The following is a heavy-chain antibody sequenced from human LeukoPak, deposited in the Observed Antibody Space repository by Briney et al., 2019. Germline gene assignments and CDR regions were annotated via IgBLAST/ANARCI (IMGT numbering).Heavy chain of an antibody. CDR2: IYYSGST. V-gene: IGHV4-59*08. J-gene: IGHJ6*03. CDR3: ARLHDSSGYRDLRNYYMNV. CDR1: GGSISSYY. Sequence: SETLTLTCTASGGSISSYYWSWIRQPPGKGLEWIGYIYYSGSTNQTPSRKSRLTISVDTTKNQFSLRITCVPAADTAMSFCARLHDSSGYRDLRNYYMNVWGKGTTVTVSS. D-gene: IGHD3-22*01.